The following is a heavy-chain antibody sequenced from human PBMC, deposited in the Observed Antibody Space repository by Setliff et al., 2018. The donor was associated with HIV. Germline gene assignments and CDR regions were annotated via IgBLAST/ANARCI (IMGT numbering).Heavy chain of an antibody. V-gene: IGHV4-59*01. CDR3: ARDGRYSFDI. D-gene: IGHD6-19*01. Sequence: SETLSLTCTVSGDSISNYYWSWVRQPPGKGLEWIGYIYTTGSTNYNPSLKSRVTMSLDTSKNQFSLKLNSVTAADTAVYYCARDGRYSFDIWGQGTMVTVSS. CDR2: IYTTGST. CDR1: GDSISNYY. J-gene: IGHJ3*02.